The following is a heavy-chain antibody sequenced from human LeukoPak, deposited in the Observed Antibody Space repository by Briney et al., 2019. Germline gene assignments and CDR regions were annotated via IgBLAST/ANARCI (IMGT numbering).Heavy chain of an antibody. CDR1: GCTISSYY. CDR2: IYYSGST. V-gene: IGHV4-59*01. CDR3: ARDWNLNWFDP. Sequence: SETLSLTCTVSGCTISSYYWSWIRQPPGKGLEWIGYIYYSGSTNYNLSLKRRVTISIDTTKNQFSLSLSSVTAADTAVYYCARDWNLNWFDPWGQGTLVTVSS. D-gene: IGHD1-1*01. J-gene: IGHJ5*02.